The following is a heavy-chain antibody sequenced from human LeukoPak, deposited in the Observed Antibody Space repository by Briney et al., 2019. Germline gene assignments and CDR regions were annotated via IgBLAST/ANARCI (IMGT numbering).Heavy chain of an antibody. Sequence: GGSLRLSCAASGFTFSSYAMHWVRQAPGKGLEWVAVISYDGSNKYYADSVKGRFTISRDNSKNTLYLRMNSLRAEDTAVYCCARDQLTTVTTSPYYYGMDVWGQGTTVTVSS. CDR3: ARDQLTTVTTSPYYYGMDV. V-gene: IGHV3-30-3*01. J-gene: IGHJ6*02. CDR2: ISYDGSNK. CDR1: GFTFSSYA. D-gene: IGHD4-11*01.